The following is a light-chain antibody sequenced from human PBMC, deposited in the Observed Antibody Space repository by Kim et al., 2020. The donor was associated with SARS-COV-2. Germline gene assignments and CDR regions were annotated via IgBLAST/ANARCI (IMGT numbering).Light chain of an antibody. Sequence: DIQMTQSPSSLSASVGDRVTITCRASQDISNYLAWFQLKPVKAPKLLIYAASALQPGVPSRFSGSGSGTDFTLTVTSLQPEDVATYYCQKCDSAPWTFGQGTKVDI. V-gene: IGKV1-27*01. CDR3: QKCDSAPWT. CDR2: AAS. J-gene: IGKJ1*01. CDR1: QDISNY.